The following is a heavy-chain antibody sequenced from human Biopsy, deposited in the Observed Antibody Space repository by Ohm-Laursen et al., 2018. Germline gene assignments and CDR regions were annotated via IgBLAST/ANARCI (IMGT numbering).Heavy chain of an antibody. Sequence: GSSVKVSCNASGDTFTTSAISWVRQVPGQGLDWMGRIIPILGTVDCGQNFQGRVTIRADTSTTFLELTSLRYDDTAVYYCASGDIGGIGLDVWGLGTTVTVSS. J-gene: IGHJ6*02. CDR3: ASGDIGGIGLDV. D-gene: IGHD3-10*01. CDR2: IIPILGTV. V-gene: IGHV1-69*04. CDR1: GDTFTTSA.